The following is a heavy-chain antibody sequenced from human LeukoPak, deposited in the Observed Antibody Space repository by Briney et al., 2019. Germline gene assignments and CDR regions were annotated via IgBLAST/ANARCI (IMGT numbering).Heavy chain of an antibody. CDR1: GGSISSGNYY. J-gene: IGHJ3*02. Sequence: PSETLSLTCTVSGGSISSGNYYWGWIRQPAGKGLEWIGRMYTSGSANYNPSLKSRVTISVDTSNNQFSLKLSSVTAADTAVYYCARGPNDPPTERVNGAFDIWGQGTMVTVSS. D-gene: IGHD1-1*01. V-gene: IGHV4-61*02. CDR2: MYTSGSA. CDR3: ARGPNDPPTERVNGAFDI.